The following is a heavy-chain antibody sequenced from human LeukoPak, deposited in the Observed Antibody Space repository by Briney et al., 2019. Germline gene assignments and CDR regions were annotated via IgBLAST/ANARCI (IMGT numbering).Heavy chain of an antibody. CDR3: ARELGYCGHTRCHKPLDF. D-gene: IGHD2-2*01. CDR1: GLTFSDYW. Sequence: GGSLRLSCVASGLTFSDYWMDWVRQVPGKGLVWVSRINGDGSSASYADSVKGRFTISRDKAKNTMYLQMNSLRGEDTAVYYCARELGYCGHTRCHKPLDFWGQGTLATVSS. V-gene: IGHV3-74*01. CDR2: INGDGSSA. J-gene: IGHJ4*02.